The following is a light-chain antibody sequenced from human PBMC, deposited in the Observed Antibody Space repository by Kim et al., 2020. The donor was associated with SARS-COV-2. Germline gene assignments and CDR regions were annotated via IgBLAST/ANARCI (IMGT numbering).Light chain of an antibody. V-gene: IGKV1-39*01. Sequence: ASVGDRVSITCRASQDISVYLNWYHHKPGKGPKLLIHAATILQSGVPSRFSASGSGTDFTLTISSLEPEDFATYFCQQSYRTPPTFGQGTKVDIK. CDR3: QQSYRTPPT. CDR2: AAT. CDR1: QDISVY. J-gene: IGKJ1*01.